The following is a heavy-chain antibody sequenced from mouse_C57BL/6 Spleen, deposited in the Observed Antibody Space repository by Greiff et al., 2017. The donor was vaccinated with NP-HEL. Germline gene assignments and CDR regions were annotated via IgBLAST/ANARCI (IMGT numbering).Heavy chain of an antibody. V-gene: IGHV1-18*01. D-gene: IGHD1-1*01. CDR2: INPNNGGT. J-gene: IGHJ4*01. CDR1: GYTFTDYN. CDR3: ARDRILRRGDAMDY. Sequence: VQLKESGPELVKPGASVKIPCKASGYTFTDYNMDWVKQSHGKSLEWIGDINPNNGGTIYNQKFKGKATLTVDKSSSTAYMELRSLTSEDTAVYYCARDRILRRGDAMDYWGQGTSVTVSS.